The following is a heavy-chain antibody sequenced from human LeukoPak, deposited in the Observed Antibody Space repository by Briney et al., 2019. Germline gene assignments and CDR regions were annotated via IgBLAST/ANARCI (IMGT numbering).Heavy chain of an antibody. V-gene: IGHV4-34*01. J-gene: IGHJ6*02. CDR3: ARVSRSGSFYGMDV. D-gene: IGHD3-22*01. CDR1: GGSFSGYY. CDR2: INHSGST. Sequence: SETLSLTCAVYGGSFSGYYWSWIRQPPGKGLEWIGEINHSGSTNYNPSLKSRVTISVDTSKNQFSLKLSSVTAADTAVYYCARVSRSGSFYGMDVWGQGTTVTVSS.